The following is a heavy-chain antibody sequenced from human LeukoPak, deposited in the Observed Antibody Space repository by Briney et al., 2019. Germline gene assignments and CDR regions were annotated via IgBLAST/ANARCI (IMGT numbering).Heavy chain of an antibody. CDR2: ISYDGSNK. CDR3: AKIAVAGYTRDYFDY. CDR1: GFTSSSYG. Sequence: LGGSLRLSCAASGFTSSSYGMHWVRQAPGKGLEWVAVISYDGSNKYYADSVKGRFTISRDNSKNTLYLQMNSLRAEDTAVYYCAKIAVAGYTRDYFDYWGQGTLVTVSS. D-gene: IGHD6-19*01. J-gene: IGHJ4*02. V-gene: IGHV3-30*18.